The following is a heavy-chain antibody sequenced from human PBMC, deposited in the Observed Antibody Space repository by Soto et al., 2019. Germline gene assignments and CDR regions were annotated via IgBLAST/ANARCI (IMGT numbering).Heavy chain of an antibody. CDR3: ARDRGPSSGYYPYWFDP. V-gene: IGHV1-69*12. D-gene: IGHD3-22*01. CDR2: IIPIFGTA. J-gene: IGHJ5*02. CDR1: GGTFSSYA. Sequence: QVQLVQSGAEVKKPGSSVKVSCKASGGTFSSYAITWVRQAPGQGLEWMGGIIPIFGTANYAQKFQARVTITANESTSKAYMELSSQRSEDKAVYYCARDRGPSSGYYPYWFDPWGQGTLVTVSS.